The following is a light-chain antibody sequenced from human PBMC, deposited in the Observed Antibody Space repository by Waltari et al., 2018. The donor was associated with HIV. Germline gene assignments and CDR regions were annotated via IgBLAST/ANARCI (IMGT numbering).Light chain of an antibody. V-gene: IGKV3D-15*01. CDR3: QQYLDLPPWT. J-gene: IGKJ1*01. CDR1: QNIRVN. Sequence: DIVMTQSPATLSVSPGETATLSCRASQNIRVNLAWYQQRHGQSPRLIIYAASSREHGIPARFSGRGSGTEFTLTITHLESDDSAFYYCQQYLDLPPWTFGQGTKVEI. CDR2: AAS.